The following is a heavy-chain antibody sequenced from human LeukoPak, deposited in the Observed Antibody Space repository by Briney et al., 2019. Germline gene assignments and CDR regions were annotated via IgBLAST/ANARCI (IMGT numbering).Heavy chain of an antibody. CDR3: ARSKGYCGSSTCYSGHFDY. J-gene: IGHJ4*02. D-gene: IGHD2-2*01. V-gene: IGHV3-53*01. CDR1: GFTVSSNY. Sequence: GGSLRLSCAASGFTVSSNYMSWVRQAPGKGLEWVSVIYSGGSTYYADSMKGRFTIFRDNSTNTLYLQMNSLRAEDTAVYYCARSKGYCGSSTCYSGHFDYWGQGTLVTVSS. CDR2: IYSGGST.